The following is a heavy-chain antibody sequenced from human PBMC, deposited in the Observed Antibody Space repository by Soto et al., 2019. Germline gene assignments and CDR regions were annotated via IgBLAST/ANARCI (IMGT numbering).Heavy chain of an antibody. CDR3: ARGGISHWAYFYYLDV. D-gene: IGHD2-21*01. J-gene: IGHJ6*03. CDR2: INHLGSI. Sequence: SETLSLTCVVSGGSLSDYFWSWIRQPPGMALEWIGEINHLGSINYNPSLRSRVTMSVDTSKNQFSLTLNSVTAADTATYFCARGGISHWAYFYYLDVWDRGTTVTVSS. V-gene: IGHV4-34*01. CDR1: GGSLSDYF.